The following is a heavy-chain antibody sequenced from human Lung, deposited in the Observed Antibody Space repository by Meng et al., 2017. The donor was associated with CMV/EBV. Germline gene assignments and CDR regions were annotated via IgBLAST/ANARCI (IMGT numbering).Heavy chain of an antibody. J-gene: IGHJ4*02. D-gene: IGHD3-9*01. CDR3: ARSERYFDWLPFDY. CDR1: EFTFSSYG. V-gene: IGHV3-30*02. CDR2: IRYDGSNK. Sequence: GGSLRLSCAASEFTFSSYGMHWVRQAPGKELEWVAFIRYDGSNKYYADSVKGRFTISRDNSKNTLHLQMNSLRAEDTAVYYCARSERYFDWLPFDYWGQGTLVTVSS.